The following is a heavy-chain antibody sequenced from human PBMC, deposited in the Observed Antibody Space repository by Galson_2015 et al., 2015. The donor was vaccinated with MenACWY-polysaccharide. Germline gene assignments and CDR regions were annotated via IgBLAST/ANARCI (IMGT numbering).Heavy chain of an antibody. D-gene: IGHD2-15*01. Sequence: SETLSLTCTVSDGSFSTGRYCWVWIRQPPGKGREWIGDMCSSGNTYYNPSLKSRVAVSVDTPKNQFSLRLSSVTAADTAVYYCARHQPRIDAFEMWGQGTMVTVSS. CDR1: DGSFSTGRYC. V-gene: IGHV4-39*01. J-gene: IGHJ3*02. CDR2: MCSSGNT. CDR3: ARHQPRIDAFEM.